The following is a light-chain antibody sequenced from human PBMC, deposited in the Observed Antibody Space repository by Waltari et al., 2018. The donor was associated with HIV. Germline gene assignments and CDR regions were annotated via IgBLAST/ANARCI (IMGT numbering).Light chain of an antibody. V-gene: IGLV2-14*01. J-gene: IGLJ3*02. CDR2: EVS. Sequence: QSALNQPASVTGSPGQSTTIPCPGTSSDSGGYNYVSWYQQHPGKAPKLMIYEVSNRPSGVSNRFSGSKSGNTASLTISGLQAEDEADYYCSSYTSSSTRVFGGGTKLTVL. CDR3: SSYTSSSTRV. CDR1: SSDSGGYNY.